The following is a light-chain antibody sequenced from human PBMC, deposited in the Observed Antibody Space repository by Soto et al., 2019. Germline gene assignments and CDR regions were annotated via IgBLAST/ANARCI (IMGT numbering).Light chain of an antibody. CDR3: AAWYDSLNGWV. J-gene: IGLJ3*02. Sequence: QSVLTQPHSASGTPGQRVTISCSGSSSNIGSNTVNWYQQLPGTAPKLLIYSNNQRPSGVPDRFSGSKSGTSASLAISGLQSEDETDYYCAAWYDSLNGWVFGGGTKLTVL. CDR1: SSNIGSNT. V-gene: IGLV1-44*01. CDR2: SNN.